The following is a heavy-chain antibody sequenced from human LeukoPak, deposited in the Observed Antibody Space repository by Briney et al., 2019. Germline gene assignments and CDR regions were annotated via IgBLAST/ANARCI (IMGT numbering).Heavy chain of an antibody. Sequence: SETLSLTCTVSGGSISGYYWSWIRQPLGKGLEWIGEINHSGSTNYNPSLKSRVTISVDTSKNQFSLKLSSVTAADTAVYYCAREGVVGAYGHFDYWGQGTLVTVSS. CDR1: GGSISGYY. D-gene: IGHD2-15*01. V-gene: IGHV4-34*01. J-gene: IGHJ4*02. CDR3: AREGVVGAYGHFDY. CDR2: INHSGST.